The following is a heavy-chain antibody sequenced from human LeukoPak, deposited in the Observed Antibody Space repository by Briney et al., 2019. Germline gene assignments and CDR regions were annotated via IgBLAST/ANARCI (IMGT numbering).Heavy chain of an antibody. CDR3: AKTREQWFRRYYYYGMDV. CDR1: GFTFGSYS. Sequence: GRSLILSCAASGFTFGSYSMHWVRQAPGKGLEWVTLTSYDGSIKYYADAVQGRFTISRDNSRNTLYLQMNSLRPEDTAVYYCAKTREQWFRRYYYYGMDVWGQGTTVTVSS. J-gene: IGHJ6*02. CDR2: TSYDGSIK. D-gene: IGHD5-18*01. V-gene: IGHV3-30*18.